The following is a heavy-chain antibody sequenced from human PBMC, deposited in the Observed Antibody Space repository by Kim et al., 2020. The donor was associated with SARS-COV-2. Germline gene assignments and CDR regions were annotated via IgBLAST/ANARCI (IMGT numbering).Heavy chain of an antibody. J-gene: IGHJ3*02. D-gene: IGHD3-16*01. V-gene: IGHV4-39*07. CDR1: GGSISSSSYY. Sequence: SETLSLTCTVSGGSISSSSYYWGWIRQPPGKGLEWIGSIYYSGSTYYNPSLKSRVTISVDTSKNQFSLKLSSVTAADTAVYYCARPGRVGGAFDIWGQGT. CDR3: ARPGRVGGAFDI. CDR2: IYYSGST.